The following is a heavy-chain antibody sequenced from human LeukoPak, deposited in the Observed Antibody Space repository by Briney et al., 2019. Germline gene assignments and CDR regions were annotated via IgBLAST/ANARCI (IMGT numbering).Heavy chain of an antibody. CDR2: INHSGST. CDR1: GGSFSGYY. V-gene: IGHV4-34*01. CDR3: AQLGVLRFLEWSFDY. D-gene: IGHD3-3*01. Sequence: KPSDTLSLTCAVYGGSFSGYYWSWIRQPPGKGLEWIGEINHSGSTNYNPSLKSRVTISVDTSKNQFSLKLSSVTAADTAVYYCAQLGVLRFLEWSFDYWGQGTLVTVPS. J-gene: IGHJ4*02.